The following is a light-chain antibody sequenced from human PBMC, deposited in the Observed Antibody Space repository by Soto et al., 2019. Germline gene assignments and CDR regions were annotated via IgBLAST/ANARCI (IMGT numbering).Light chain of an antibody. CDR2: LGD. V-gene: IGLV1-47*02. Sequence: QSVPTQPPSASSTPGQTVTTSCSGSTSNIGTFYVYWYQHLPGTAPKLLIYLGDQRASGVSDRFSGSKSGTSASLAINGLRSDDEADYYCAAWDDNLNAYVFGSGTKLTVL. CDR3: AAWDDNLNAYV. J-gene: IGLJ1*01. CDR1: TSNIGTFY.